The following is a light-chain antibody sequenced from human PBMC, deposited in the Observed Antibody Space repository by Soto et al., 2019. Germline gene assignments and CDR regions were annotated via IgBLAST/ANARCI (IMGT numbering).Light chain of an antibody. V-gene: IGKV3-20*01. CDR3: QQYGSSPLYT. J-gene: IGKJ3*01. CDR1: QSVSSSY. Sequence: EIVLTQSPGTLSLSPGERATLSCRASQSVSSSYLAWYQQKPGQAPRLLIHGASSRATGIPARFSGSGSGTDFTLTISRLKPEDFAVYSCQQYGSSPLYTFGPGTKRDIK. CDR2: GAS.